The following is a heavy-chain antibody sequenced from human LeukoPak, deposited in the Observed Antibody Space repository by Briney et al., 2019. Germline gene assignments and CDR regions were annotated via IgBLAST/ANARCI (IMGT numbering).Heavy chain of an antibody. CDR2: ISGSGGST. V-gene: IGHV3-23*01. J-gene: IGHJ6*02. D-gene: IGHD3-3*01. CDR1: GFTFSNYA. Sequence: PGGSLRLSCAASGFTFSNYAMTWVRQAPGKGLEWVSAISGSGGSTYYADSVKGRFTISRDNSKNTLYLQMNSLRAEDTAVYYCAKASRVTNYYYGMDVWGQGTTVTVSS. CDR3: AKASRVTNYYYGMDV.